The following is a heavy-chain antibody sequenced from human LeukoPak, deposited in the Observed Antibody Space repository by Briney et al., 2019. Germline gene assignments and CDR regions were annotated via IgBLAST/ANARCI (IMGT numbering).Heavy chain of an antibody. CDR3: AKDGSSSWYSAFDY. J-gene: IGHJ4*02. D-gene: IGHD6-13*01. CDR2: ISGSGGST. CDR1: GFTFSSYA. Sequence: GGSLRLSCAASGFTFSSYAMSWVRQASGKGLEWVSAISGSGGSTYYADSVKGRFTISRDNSKNTLYLQMNSLGAEDTAVYYCAKDGSSSWYSAFDYWGQGTLVTVSS. V-gene: IGHV3-23*01.